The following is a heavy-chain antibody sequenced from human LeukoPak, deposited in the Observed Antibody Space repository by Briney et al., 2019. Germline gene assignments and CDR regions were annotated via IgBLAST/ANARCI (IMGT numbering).Heavy chain of an antibody. CDR2: INPNSGGT. CDR3: ARALSYSSGWYVGWFDP. Sequence: ASVKVSCKASGGTFSSYAISWVRQAPGQGLEWMGWINPNSGGTNCAQKFQGRVTMTRDTSISTAYMELSGLRSDDTAVYYCARALSYSSGWYVGWFDPWGQGTLVTVSS. V-gene: IGHV1-2*02. CDR1: GGTFSSYA. D-gene: IGHD6-19*01. J-gene: IGHJ5*02.